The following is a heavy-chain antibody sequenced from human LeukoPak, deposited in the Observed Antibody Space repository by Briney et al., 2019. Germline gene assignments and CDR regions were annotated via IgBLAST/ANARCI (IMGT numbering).Heavy chain of an antibody. J-gene: IGHJ4*02. CDR1: GFTFDDYA. CDR3: AKAQFGSLGAYFDY. CDR2: ISWNSGSI. D-gene: IGHD1-26*01. Sequence: PGRSLRLSCAASGFTFDDYAMHWVRQAPGKGLEWVSGISWNSGSIGYADSVKGRFTISRDNAKNSLYLQMNSLRAEDTALYYCAKAQFGSLGAYFDYWGQGTLVTVSS. V-gene: IGHV3-9*01.